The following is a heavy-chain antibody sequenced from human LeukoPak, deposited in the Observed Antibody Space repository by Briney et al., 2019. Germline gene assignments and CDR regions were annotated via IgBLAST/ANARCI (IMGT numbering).Heavy chain of an antibody. CDR2: INPNSGGT. Sequence: ASVKVSCRASGYTFTGYYMHWVRQAPGQGLEWMGWINPNSGGTNYAQKFQGRVTMTRDTSISTAYMELSRLRSDDTAVYYCARDPDSLGLVDYWGQGTLVTVSP. CDR1: GYTFTGYY. J-gene: IGHJ4*02. V-gene: IGHV1-2*02. CDR3: ARDPDSLGLVDY. D-gene: IGHD3-16*01.